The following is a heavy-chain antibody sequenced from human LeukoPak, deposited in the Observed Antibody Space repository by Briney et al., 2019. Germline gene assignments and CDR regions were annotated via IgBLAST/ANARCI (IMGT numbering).Heavy chain of an antibody. CDR3: ARRIQYYCGSGSSYYFDY. V-gene: IGHV4-59*08. Sequence: PSETLSLTCTVSGGSISSYYWSWVRQPPGKGLEWIGYIYYSGSTNYNPSLKSRVTISVDTSKNQFSLKLSSVTAADTAVYYCARRIQYYCGSGSSYYFDYWGQGTLVTVSS. J-gene: IGHJ4*02. CDR2: IYYSGST. D-gene: IGHD3-10*01. CDR1: GGSISSYY.